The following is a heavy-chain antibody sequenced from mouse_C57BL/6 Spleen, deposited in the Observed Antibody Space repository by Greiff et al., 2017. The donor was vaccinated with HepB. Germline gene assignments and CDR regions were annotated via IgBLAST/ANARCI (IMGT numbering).Heavy chain of an antibody. CDR1: GYTFTSYW. J-gene: IGHJ3*01. Sequence: QVQLQQPGAELVMPGASVKLSCKASGYTFTSYWMHWVKQRPGQGLEWIGEIDPSDSYTNYNQKFKGKSTLTVDKSSSTAYMQLSSLTSEDSAVYYGARGGYGSSSLAYWGQGTLVTVSA. V-gene: IGHV1-69*01. CDR2: IDPSDSYT. D-gene: IGHD1-1*01. CDR3: ARGGYGSSSLAY.